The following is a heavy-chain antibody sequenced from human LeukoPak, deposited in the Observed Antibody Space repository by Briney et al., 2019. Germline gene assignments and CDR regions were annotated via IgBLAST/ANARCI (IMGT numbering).Heavy chain of an antibody. J-gene: IGHJ4*02. CDR3: AKSRGSYWVPEFDY. V-gene: IGHV3-23*01. Sequence: GGSLRLSCAASGFTFSNYAMSWVRQAPGKGLEWVSDISGSGDSTNYADSVKGRFTISRDNSKNTLYLQMNSLRAEDTAIYYCAKSRGSYWVPEFDYWGQGTLVTVSS. CDR2: ISGSGDST. CDR1: GFTFSNYA. D-gene: IGHD1-26*01.